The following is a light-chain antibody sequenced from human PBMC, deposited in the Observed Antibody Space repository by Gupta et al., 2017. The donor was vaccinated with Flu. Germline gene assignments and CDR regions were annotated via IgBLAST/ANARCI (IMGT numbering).Light chain of an antibody. CDR2: WAS. CDR3: HQYYDSPPT. V-gene: IGKV4-1*01. Sequence: RSSQSILYRPNSDSKNYLAWYQQKPGQPPKLLISWASIRDSGVPDRFSGSGSGTHFTLTISSLQPEDVGVYSCHQYYDSPPTFGQGTKLEIK. J-gene: IGKJ2*01. CDR1: QSILYRPNSDSKNY.